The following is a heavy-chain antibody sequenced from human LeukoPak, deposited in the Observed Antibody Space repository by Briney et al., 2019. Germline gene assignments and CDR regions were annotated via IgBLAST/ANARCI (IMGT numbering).Heavy chain of an antibody. V-gene: IGHV1-18*01. CDR1: GYTFSTYG. Sequence: ASVKVSCKASGYTFSTYGIAWVRQAPGEGLEWMGWISGDNGNKKYAQKFQGRVTMTTDTTTTTAYMELRSLRSDDTAVYYCARARIAAVGRWFDPWGQGTLVTVSS. J-gene: IGHJ5*02. D-gene: IGHD6-13*01. CDR3: ARARIAAVGRWFDP. CDR2: ISGDNGNK.